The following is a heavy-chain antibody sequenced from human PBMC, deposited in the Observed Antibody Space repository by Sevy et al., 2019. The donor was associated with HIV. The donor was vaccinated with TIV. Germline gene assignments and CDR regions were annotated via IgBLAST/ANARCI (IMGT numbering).Heavy chain of an antibody. Sequence: GGSLRLSCAASGLNFDDYGMSWVRQAPGKGLEWVSAINWNVVGTSYADSVKGRFTISRDNAKNSLYVQMNSLRAEDTALYYCARERSCGGDCYYFDYWGQGTLVTVSS. D-gene: IGHD2-21*02. J-gene: IGHJ4*02. V-gene: IGHV3-20*04. CDR2: INWNVVGT. CDR1: GLNFDDYG. CDR3: ARERSCGGDCYYFDY.